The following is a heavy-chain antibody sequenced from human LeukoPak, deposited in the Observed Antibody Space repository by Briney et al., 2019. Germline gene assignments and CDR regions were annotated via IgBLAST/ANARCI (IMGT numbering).Heavy chain of an antibody. CDR3: AREYGYYFDS. V-gene: IGHV3-7*01. CDR2: IKEDGSEK. Sequence: GGSLRLSCAASGFTFSSYSMTWVRQAPGKGLEWVANIKEDGSEKYYVDSVTGRFTISRDNAKNLLYLQMNSLRAEDTAVYFCAREYGYYFDSWGQGTMVTVSS. D-gene: IGHD3-22*01. J-gene: IGHJ4*02. CDR1: GFTFSSYS.